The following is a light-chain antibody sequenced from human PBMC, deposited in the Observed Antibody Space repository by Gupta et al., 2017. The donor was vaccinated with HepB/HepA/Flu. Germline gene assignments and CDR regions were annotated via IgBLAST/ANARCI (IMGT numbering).Light chain of an antibody. CDR3: NQHLSYLT. V-gene: IGKV1-5*03. Sequence: EIQMTQSPSTLSASIGNRVTIPCRASQSINNWLAWYQQKPGKAPILLIYHASSLESGVPASFSGSGSDTEFTLTSGGLQPDDFSTYFCNQHLSYLTFGQGTKVEFK. CDR1: QSINNW. J-gene: IGKJ1*01. CDR2: HAS.